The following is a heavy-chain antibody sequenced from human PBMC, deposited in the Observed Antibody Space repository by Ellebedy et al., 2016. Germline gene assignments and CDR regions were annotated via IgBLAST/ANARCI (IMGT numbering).Heavy chain of an antibody. CDR1: GDFISSYY. J-gene: IGHJ4*02. D-gene: IGHD5-18*01. Sequence: SETLSLICTISGDFISSYYWSWIRQPPGKGLEWIGYISYSGNTNYNPSLKSRVTISVDTSKNQLSLRLTSVTAADTAVYYCARAVEGYSYSPYYFDYWGQGTLVTVSS. V-gene: IGHV4-59*01. CDR2: ISYSGNT. CDR3: ARAVEGYSYSPYYFDY.